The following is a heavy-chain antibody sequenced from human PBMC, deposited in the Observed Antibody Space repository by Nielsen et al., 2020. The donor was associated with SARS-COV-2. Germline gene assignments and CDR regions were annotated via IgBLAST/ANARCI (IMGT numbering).Heavy chain of an antibody. CDR3: ARDPLRYFDMGYAFDI. D-gene: IGHD3-9*01. J-gene: IGHJ3*02. CDR1: GGTFSSYA. Sequence: SVKVSCKASGGTFSSYAISWVRQAPGQGLEWMGRIIPILGIANYAQKFQGRVTITADKSTSTAYMELSSLRSEDTAVYYCARDPLRYFDMGYAFDIWGQGTMVTVSS. CDR2: IIPILGIA. V-gene: IGHV1-69*04.